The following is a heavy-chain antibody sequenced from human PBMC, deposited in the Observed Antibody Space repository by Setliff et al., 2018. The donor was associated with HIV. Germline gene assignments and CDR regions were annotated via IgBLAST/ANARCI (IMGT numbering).Heavy chain of an antibody. V-gene: IGHV7-4-1*02. CDR2: INTNTGNP. D-gene: IGHD3-16*01. Sequence: ASVKVSCKASGYTFTSYAMHWVRQAPGQGLEWMGWINTNTGNPTYAQGFTGRFVFSLDTSVSTAYLQISSLKAEDTAVYYCARGLGVRHGPHCYMDVWDKGTTVTVSS. J-gene: IGHJ6*03. CDR1: GYTFTSYA. CDR3: ARGLGVRHGPHCYMDV.